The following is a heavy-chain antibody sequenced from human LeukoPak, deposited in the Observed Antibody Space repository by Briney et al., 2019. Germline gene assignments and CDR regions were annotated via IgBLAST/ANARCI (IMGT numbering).Heavy chain of an antibody. D-gene: IGHD2-15*01. J-gene: IGHJ4*02. V-gene: IGHV4-39*07. CDR2: IYYSGST. CDR3: ARDLSSGGSCQDY. Sequence: SETLSLTCTVSGGSISSSSYYWGWIRQPPGKGLEWIGSIYYSGSTYYNPSLKSRVTISVDTSKNQFSLKLSSVTAADTAVYYCARDLSSGGSCQDYWGQGTLVTVSS. CDR1: GGSISSSSYY.